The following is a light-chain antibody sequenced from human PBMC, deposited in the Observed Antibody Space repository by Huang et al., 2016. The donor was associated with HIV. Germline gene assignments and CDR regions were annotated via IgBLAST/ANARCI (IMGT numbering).Light chain of an antibody. CDR2: AAS. CDR3: QQYYGTPT. J-gene: IGKJ1*01. CDR1: QGITNS. Sequence: DIQMTQSPSFLSASVGDRVTITCRASQGITNSLAWYQEKPGKAPMLLVSAASRLERGVPSRFSGSGSGTEYSLTISGVQPEDFATYYCQQYYGTPTFGQGTKVEIK. V-gene: IGKV1-NL1*01.